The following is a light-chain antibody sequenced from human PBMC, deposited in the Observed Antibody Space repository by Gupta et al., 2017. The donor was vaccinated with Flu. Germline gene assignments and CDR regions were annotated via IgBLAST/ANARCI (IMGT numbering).Light chain of an antibody. CDR1: QSISSN. J-gene: IGKJ2*01. Sequence: EIVMTQPPVTLSVSPGERVTLSCWASQSISSNLAWYQHKYGQAPRLLIYSATIRATGIPARFSGSGSGTVFTLTISSLQSEDCAVYYFHQYQHWNTFGQGTKVEIK. V-gene: IGKV3-15*01. CDR2: SAT. CDR3: HQYQHWNT.